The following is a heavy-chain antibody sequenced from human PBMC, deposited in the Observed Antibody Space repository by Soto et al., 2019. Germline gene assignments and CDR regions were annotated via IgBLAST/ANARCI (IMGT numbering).Heavy chain of an antibody. Sequence: QVQLVQSGAEVKKPGASVKVACKASGYTVTSYGISWVRQAPGQGLEWMGWISAYNGNTTYAQKLQGRVTMTTDTSTSTAYMELRSLRSDDTAVYYCARVKYSPPYYYHYGMDVWGKGTTVTVSS. V-gene: IGHV1-18*01. J-gene: IGHJ6*04. CDR3: ARVKYSPPYYYHYGMDV. D-gene: IGHD5-18*01. CDR2: ISAYNGNT. CDR1: GYTVTSYG.